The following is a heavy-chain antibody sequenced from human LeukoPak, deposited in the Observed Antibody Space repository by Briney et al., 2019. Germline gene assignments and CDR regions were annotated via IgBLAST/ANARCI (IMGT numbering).Heavy chain of an antibody. V-gene: IGHV3-21*01. D-gene: IGHD2-8*02. CDR2: ISSTSAYI. CDR3: ARVAVSGPTGWFDS. J-gene: IGHJ5*01. Sequence: GGSLRLSCAGSGFALKSYSLTWVRQAPGKGLGWVSSISSTSAYIHYADSVKGRFTISRDNVDNVVYLEMNSLGAEDTATYYCARVAVSGPTGWFDSWGQGTLVIVSS. CDR1: GFALKSYS.